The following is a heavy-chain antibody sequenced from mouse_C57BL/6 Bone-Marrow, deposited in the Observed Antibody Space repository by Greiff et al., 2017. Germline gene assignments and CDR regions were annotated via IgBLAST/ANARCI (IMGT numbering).Heavy chain of an antibody. V-gene: IGHV1-59*01. J-gene: IGHJ2*01. CDR3: ARRYYSNFDYDY. CDR1: GYTFTSYW. CDR2: IDPSDSYT. Sequence: QVQLQQPGAELVRPGTSVKLSCKASGYTFTSYWMHWVKQRPGQGLEWIGVIDPSDSYTNYNQKFKGKATLTVDTSSSTAYMQLSSLTSEDSAVYYCARRYYSNFDYDYWGQGTTRTVSS. D-gene: IGHD2-5*01.